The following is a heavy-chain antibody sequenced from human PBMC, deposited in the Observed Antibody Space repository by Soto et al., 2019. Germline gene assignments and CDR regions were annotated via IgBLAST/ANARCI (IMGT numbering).Heavy chain of an antibody. V-gene: IGHV3-7*01. J-gene: IGHJ4*02. Sequence: EVQLVESGGGLVQPGGSLRLSCAASGFSFSSYWMSWVRQAPGKGLEWVANIKPDGSEKYYVDSVKGRFTISRDNAKISLYLQMTTLTAEATSVYSSARYWEPGYWGQGTLVTVSS. D-gene: IGHD1-26*01. CDR1: GFSFSSYW. CDR3: ARYWEPGY. CDR2: IKPDGSEK.